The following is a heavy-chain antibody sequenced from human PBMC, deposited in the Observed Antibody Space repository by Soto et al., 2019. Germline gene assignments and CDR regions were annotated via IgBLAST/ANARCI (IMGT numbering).Heavy chain of an antibody. Sequence: QVQLVESGGGVVQPGRSLRLSCAASGFTFSSYAMHWVRQAPGKGLEWVAVISYDGSNKYYADSVKGRFTISRDNSKNTLYLQMNSLRAEDTAVYYCARDLPILYLEWLPRHDDYWGRGTLVTVSS. J-gene: IGHJ4*02. V-gene: IGHV3-30-3*01. CDR2: ISYDGSNK. D-gene: IGHD3-3*01. CDR3: ARDLPILYLEWLPRHDDY. CDR1: GFTFSSYA.